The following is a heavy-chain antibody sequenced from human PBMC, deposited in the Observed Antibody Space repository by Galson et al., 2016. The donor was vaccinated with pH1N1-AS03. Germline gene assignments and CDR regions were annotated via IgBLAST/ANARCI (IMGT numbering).Heavy chain of an antibody. Sequence: QSGAEVKKPGESLKISCKTSGYIFTSYWVAWVRHMPGKGLEWMGIIYPGDSDTRYSPSFQRQVTISADRSINTAYLQWSSLMASDTAIYYCARQVRDGYNDYFDYWGQGTTVTVSS. V-gene: IGHV5-51*01. CDR2: IYPGDSDT. CDR1: GYIFTSYW. D-gene: IGHD5-24*01. CDR3: ARQVRDGYNDYFDY. J-gene: IGHJ4*03.